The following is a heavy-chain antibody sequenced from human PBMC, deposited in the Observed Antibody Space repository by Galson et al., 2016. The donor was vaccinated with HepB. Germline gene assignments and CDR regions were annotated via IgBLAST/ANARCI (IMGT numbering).Heavy chain of an antibody. J-gene: IGHJ4*02. CDR2: ISGDGSAT. CDR3: VKGRISHYLDS. Sequence: SLRLSCAASGITLSYSAMHWVRRAPGKGLEHLSSISGDGSATYYVESVRGRFTISRDTSRNTLYLQMSSLRVEETAVYYCVKGRISHYLDSWGQGVLVTVSS. CDR1: GITLSYSA. V-gene: IGHV3-64D*08.